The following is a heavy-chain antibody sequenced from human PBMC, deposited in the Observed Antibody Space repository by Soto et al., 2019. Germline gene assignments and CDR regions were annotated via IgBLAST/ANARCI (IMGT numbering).Heavy chain of an antibody. D-gene: IGHD3-9*01. V-gene: IGHV4-30-2*01. CDR3: VRFWPPPYSDALTDYTDAFDY. CDR2: IYHSGST. Sequence: SETLSLTCAVSGGSISSGGYSWSWIRQPPGKGLEWIGYIYHSGSTYYNPSLKSRVIISVDTSKNQFSLKLSSVTAADTAVYYFVRFWPPPYSDALTDYTDAFDYWGQGTLVTVSS. J-gene: IGHJ4*02. CDR1: GGSISSGGYS.